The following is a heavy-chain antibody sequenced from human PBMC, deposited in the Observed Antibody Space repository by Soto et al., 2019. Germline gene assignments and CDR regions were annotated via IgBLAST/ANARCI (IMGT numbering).Heavy chain of an antibody. CDR1: GGTFNTYA. CDR2: ISPMFGAA. D-gene: IGHD3-10*01. CDR3: AREVQVHTPAFVY. Sequence: QVQLVQSGAEMKKPGSSMKVSCQSSGGTFNTYAMNWVRQAPGQGPEWMGDISPMFGAANYAPKFQGRVTITADESTATSYMQLSSLTSEDTALYFCAREVQVHTPAFVYWGQGTLVTVSS. V-gene: IGHV1-69*19. J-gene: IGHJ4*02.